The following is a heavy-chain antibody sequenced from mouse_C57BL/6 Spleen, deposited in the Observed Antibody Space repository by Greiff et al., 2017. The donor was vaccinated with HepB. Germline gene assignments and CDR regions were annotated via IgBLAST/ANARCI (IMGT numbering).Heavy chain of an antibody. CDR2: ISYSGST. CDR1: GYSITSGYD. Sequence: EVKLMESGPGMVKPSQSLSLTCTVTGYSITSGYDWHWIRHFPGNKLEWMGYISYSGSTNYNPSLKSRISITHDTSKNHFFLKLNSVTTEDTATYYCARDGDYDSFAYWGQGTLVTVSA. D-gene: IGHD2-4*01. CDR3: ARDGDYDSFAY. V-gene: IGHV3-1*01. J-gene: IGHJ3*01.